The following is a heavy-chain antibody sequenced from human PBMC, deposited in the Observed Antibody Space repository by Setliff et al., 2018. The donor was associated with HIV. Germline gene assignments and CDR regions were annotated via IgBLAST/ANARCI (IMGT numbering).Heavy chain of an antibody. D-gene: IGHD3-9*01. V-gene: IGHV3-21*04. CDR2: ISSSSRSK. CDR1: GFTFSTYS. J-gene: IGHJ4*02. Sequence: GGSLRLSCEASGFTFSTYSMNWVRQAPGKGLEWVSSISSSSRSKYYADSVKGRFTISRDDSANTLFLQMDSLRAEDTAIYYCARDHQFYDICDYWGQGTLVTVSS. CDR3: ARDHQFYDICDY.